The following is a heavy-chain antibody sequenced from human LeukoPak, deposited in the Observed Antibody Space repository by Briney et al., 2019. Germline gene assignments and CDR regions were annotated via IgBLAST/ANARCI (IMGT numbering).Heavy chain of an antibody. Sequence: SETLSLTCTVSGGPISSSRYYWGWIRQPPGKGPEWIGSIHYSGSTYYNPSLKSRVTISVDTSKNQFSLKLSSVTAADTAVYYCARLSPYLGSGSSAFPDDFWGQGTLATVSS. CDR2: IHYSGST. J-gene: IGHJ4*02. V-gene: IGHV4-39*01. CDR3: ARLSPYLGSGSSAFPDDF. D-gene: IGHD3-10*01. CDR1: GGPISSSRYY.